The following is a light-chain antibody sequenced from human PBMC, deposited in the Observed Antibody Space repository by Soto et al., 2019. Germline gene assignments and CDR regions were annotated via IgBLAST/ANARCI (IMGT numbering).Light chain of an antibody. J-gene: IGLJ1*01. V-gene: IGLV1-40*01. CDR1: SSSIGAGYD. CDR3: QSYDSSMSGYV. CDR2: VNN. Sequence: QSVLTQPPSVSGAPGQRVTISCTGSSSSIGAGYDVHWYQQLPGTAPKLLIYVNNNRPSGVPDRFSGSTSGPSASLAITGLRAEDEADYYCQSYDSSMSGYVFGTGTKVTVL.